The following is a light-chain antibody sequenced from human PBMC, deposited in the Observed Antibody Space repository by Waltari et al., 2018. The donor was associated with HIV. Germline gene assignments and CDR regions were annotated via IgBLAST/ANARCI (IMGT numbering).Light chain of an antibody. CDR1: DIGSKS. CDR3: QVCDSSPDNWV. J-gene: IGLJ3*02. CDR2: DDS. Sequence: SYFLTQPPSVSVAPGTTARITCGGYDIGSKSVHWYQQKSGRAPVLVIYDDSDRPSGVPERFSGSNSINTATLTLSRVEAGDEADYFCQVCDSSPDNWVFGGGTKLTVL. V-gene: IGLV3-21*01.